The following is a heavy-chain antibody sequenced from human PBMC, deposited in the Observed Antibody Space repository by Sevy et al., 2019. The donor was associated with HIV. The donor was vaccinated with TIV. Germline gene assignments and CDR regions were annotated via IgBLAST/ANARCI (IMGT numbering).Heavy chain of an antibody. D-gene: IGHD3-16*01. CDR1: GFTFSSYW. Sequence: GGSLRLSCAASGFTFSSYWMNWIRQAPEKGLEWVANIKQDGSEKYYVDSVKGRSTISRDNAKNALYLEMNTRRAEGKAEYYCATSGGETWGQGTLVTVSS. CDR3: ATSGGET. J-gene: IGHJ5*02. CDR2: IKQDGSEK. V-gene: IGHV3-7*01.